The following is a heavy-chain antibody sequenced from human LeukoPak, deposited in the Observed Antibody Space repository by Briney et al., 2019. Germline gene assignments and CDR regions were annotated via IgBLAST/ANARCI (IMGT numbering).Heavy chain of an antibody. D-gene: IGHD1-1*01. J-gene: IGHJ4*02. CDR3: AKGPRALDHSTHRFDY. CDR1: GFTFSSYE. CDR2: ISSSGSTI. Sequence: GGSLRLSCAASGFTFSSYEMNWVRQAPGKGLEWVSYISSSGSTIYYADSVKGRFTISRDNSRNTLFLQMDGLTVEDTALYYCAKGPRALDHSTHRFDYWGKGTLVTVSS. V-gene: IGHV3-48*03.